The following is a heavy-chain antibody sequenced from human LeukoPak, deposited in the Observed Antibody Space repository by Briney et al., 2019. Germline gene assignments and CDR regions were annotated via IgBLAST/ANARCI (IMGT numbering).Heavy chain of an antibody. CDR2: IRYDGSNK. CDR1: GFTFSSYG. V-gene: IGHV3-30*02. CDR3: AKGVLRYFDWFSGFDP. D-gene: IGHD3-9*01. J-gene: IGHJ5*02. Sequence: RGSLRLSCAASGFTFSSYGMHWVRQAPGKGLEWVAFIRYDGSNKYYADSVKGRFTISRDNSKNTLYLQMNSLRAEDTAVYYCAKGVLRYFDWFSGFDPWGQGTLVTVSS.